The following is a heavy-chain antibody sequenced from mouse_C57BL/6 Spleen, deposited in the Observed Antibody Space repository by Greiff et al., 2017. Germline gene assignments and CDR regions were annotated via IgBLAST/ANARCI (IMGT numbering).Heavy chain of an antibody. Sequence: VQLQQSGPELVKPGASVKISCKASGYAFSSSWLNWVKQRPGTGLEWIGRIYPGDGDTNYNGKFKGKATLTADKSSSTAYMQLSSLTSEDSAVYVCARYYYGSSPYYFDYWGQGTTLTVSS. CDR2: IYPGDGDT. V-gene: IGHV1-82*01. J-gene: IGHJ2*01. D-gene: IGHD1-1*01. CDR3: ARYYYGSSPYYFDY. CDR1: GYAFSSSW.